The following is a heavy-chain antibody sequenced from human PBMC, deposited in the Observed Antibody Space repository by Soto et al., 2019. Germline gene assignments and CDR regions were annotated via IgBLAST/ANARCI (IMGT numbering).Heavy chain of an antibody. V-gene: IGHV4-34*01. Sequence: ETLSLTCAVYGGSFSGYYWSWIRQPPGKGLEWIGEINHSGSTNYNPSLKSRVTISVDTSKNQFSLKLSSVTAADTAVYYCARGYPLNWNFSRASFYYYMDVWGKGTTVTVSS. CDR3: ARGYPLNWNFSRASFYYYMDV. CDR1: GGSFSGYY. D-gene: IGHD1-7*01. J-gene: IGHJ6*03. CDR2: INHSGST.